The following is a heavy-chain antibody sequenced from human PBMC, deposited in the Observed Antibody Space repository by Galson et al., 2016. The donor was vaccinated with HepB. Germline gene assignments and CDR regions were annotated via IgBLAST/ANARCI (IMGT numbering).Heavy chain of an antibody. Sequence: SLRLSCAASGFTFSSYAMTWVRQAPGKGLEWVSGIGGSGGSINYADSVKGRFTISRDNPKNTLFLQMNSLRVEDTAVYYCARDSRATFGEPNWFDPWGQGTLVIVSS. CDR3: ARDSRATFGEPNWFDP. J-gene: IGHJ5*02. V-gene: IGHV3-23*01. D-gene: IGHD3-3*01. CDR2: IGGSGGSI. CDR1: GFTFSSYA.